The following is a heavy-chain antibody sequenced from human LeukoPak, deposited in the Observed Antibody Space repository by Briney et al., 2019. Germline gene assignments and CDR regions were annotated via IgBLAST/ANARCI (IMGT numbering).Heavy chain of an antibody. CDR2: IYHSGST. CDR3: VRLAEITTDPSFDI. J-gene: IGHJ3*02. V-gene: IGHV4-4*02. CDR1: GGSISSTNW. Sequence: TSQTLSLTCAVSGGSISSTNWWSWVRQPPGKGLEWIGEIYHSGSTNYNPSLKSRVTLSVDKSKKQFSLKLSSVTAADTAVYYCVRLAEITTDPSFDIWGQGTMVAVSS. D-gene: IGHD4-11*01.